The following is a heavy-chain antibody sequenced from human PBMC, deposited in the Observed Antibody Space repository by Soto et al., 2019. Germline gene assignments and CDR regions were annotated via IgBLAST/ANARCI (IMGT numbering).Heavy chain of an antibody. CDR1: GGTFSSYA. J-gene: IGHJ3*02. CDR3: ARDQDPINDYVWGSYRSDDAFDI. Sequence: ASVKVSCKASGGTFSSYAISWVRQAPGQGLEWMGGIIPIFGTANYAQKFQGRVTITADESTSTAYMELSSLRSEDTAVYYCARDQDPINDYVWGSYRSDDAFDIWGQGTMVTVSS. V-gene: IGHV1-69*13. CDR2: IIPIFGTA. D-gene: IGHD3-16*02.